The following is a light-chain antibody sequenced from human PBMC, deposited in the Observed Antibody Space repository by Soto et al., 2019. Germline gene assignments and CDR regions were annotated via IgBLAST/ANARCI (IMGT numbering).Light chain of an antibody. CDR1: QSVRSY. J-gene: IGKJ4*01. Sequence: EIVLTQSPATLSLSPGERVTLSCRASQSVRSYLVWYQQKPGQPPRLLMYDASKRATGIPGRFSGSGSGTDFTLTINSLEPEDFAVYYCQHRSAWPITFGGGTKVEIK. V-gene: IGKV3-11*01. CDR2: DAS. CDR3: QHRSAWPIT.